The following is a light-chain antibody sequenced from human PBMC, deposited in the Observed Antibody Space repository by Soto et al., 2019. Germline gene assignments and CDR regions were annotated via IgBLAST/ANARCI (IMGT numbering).Light chain of an antibody. CDR1: QSVSSSY. Sequence: EIVLTQPPGTLSLSPGERATLSCRASQSVSSSYLAWYQQKPGQAPRLLIYGASSRATGIPDRFSGSGSGTDFTLTSSRLEPEDFAVYYCQQYGSSPLLTFGGGTKVEIK. CDR2: GAS. J-gene: IGKJ4*01. V-gene: IGKV3-20*01. CDR3: QQYGSSPLLT.